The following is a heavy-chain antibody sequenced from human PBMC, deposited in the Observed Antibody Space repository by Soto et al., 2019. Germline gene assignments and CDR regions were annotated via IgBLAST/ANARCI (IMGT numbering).Heavy chain of an antibody. CDR2: ISYDGSNK. J-gene: IGHJ4*02. CDR3: AKLDSSGWYQGDV. Sequence: PGGSLRLSCAASGFTFSSYGMHWVRQAPGKGLEWVAVISYDGSNKYYADSVKGRFTISRDNSKNTLYLQMNSLRAEDTAVYYCAKLDSSGWYQGDVWGQGTLVTVSS. D-gene: IGHD6-19*01. V-gene: IGHV3-30*18. CDR1: GFTFSSYG.